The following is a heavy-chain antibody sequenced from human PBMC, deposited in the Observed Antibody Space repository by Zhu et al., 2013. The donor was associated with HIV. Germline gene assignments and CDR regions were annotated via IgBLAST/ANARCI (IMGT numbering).Heavy chain of an antibody. J-gene: IGHJ5*02. CDR3: TTRSYDTSGYFGWFDP. D-gene: IGHD3-22*01. CDR1: GYSLTESP. Sequence: QVRTGTGLGREVKKSGAAVKVSCKASGYSLTESPIHWVRQAPGKGLEWMGGFDPEDGETIYAEKFQGRVTMTEDTSTDTAYMELSSLRSEDTAIYYCTTRSYDTSGYFGWFDPWGQGTLVTVSS. V-gene: IGHV1-24*01. CDR2: FDPEDGET.